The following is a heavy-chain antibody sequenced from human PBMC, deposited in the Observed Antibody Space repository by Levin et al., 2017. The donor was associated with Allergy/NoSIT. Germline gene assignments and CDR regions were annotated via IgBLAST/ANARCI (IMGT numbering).Heavy chain of an antibody. J-gene: IGHJ5*02. V-gene: IGHV6-1*01. D-gene: IGHD2-2*01. CDR3: AREDIVLVPAANVGAGWFDP. Sequence: SQTLSLTCAISGDSFSSNSAAWNWIRQSPSRGLEWLGRTYYRSKWYNDYAVSVKSRITINPDTSKNQFSLQLNSVTPEDTAVYYCAREDIVLVPAANVGAGWFDPWGQGTLVTVSS. CDR2: TYYRSKWYN. CDR1: GDSFSSNSAA.